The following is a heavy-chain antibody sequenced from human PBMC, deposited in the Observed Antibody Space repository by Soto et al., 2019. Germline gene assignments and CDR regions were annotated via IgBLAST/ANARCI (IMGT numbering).Heavy chain of an antibody. CDR1: GFSLSTSGVG. J-gene: IGHJ4*02. CDR3: AHRRYGSGSYSYFDD. D-gene: IGHD6-19*01. CDR2: IYWDDDK. V-gene: IGHV2-5*02. Sequence: QITLKESGPTRVKPTQTLTLTCTFSGFSLSTSGVGVGWIRQPPAKALEWLALIYWDDDKRYSPSLKSRLTVTKDTSKNQVVLTVTNVDPVYTATYYGAHRRYGSGSYSYFDDWSQGTLVTVSS.